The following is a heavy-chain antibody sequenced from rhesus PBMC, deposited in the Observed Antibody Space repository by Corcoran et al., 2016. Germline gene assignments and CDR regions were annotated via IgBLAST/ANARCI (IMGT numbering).Heavy chain of an antibody. D-gene: IGHD5-36*01. CDR3: ARPRGYSYGYHY. V-gene: IGHV4-80*01. CDR1: GASISSYW. J-gene: IGHJ4*01. CDR2: INGNWGST. Sequence: QVQLQESGPGLVKPSETLSLTCAVSGASISSYWWNWIRQPPGKGLEWIGEINGNWGSTNYNPTLKRRVTSSKDESKNQVSRKRRSVTAADTAVYYCARPRGYSYGYHYWCQGVLVTVSS.